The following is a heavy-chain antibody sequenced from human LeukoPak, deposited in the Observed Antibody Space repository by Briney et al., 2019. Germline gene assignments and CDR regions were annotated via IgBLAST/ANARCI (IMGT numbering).Heavy chain of an antibody. CDR1: GSPFTGYY. J-gene: IGHJ4*02. V-gene: IGHV1-2*02. Sequence: GASVKISCKASGSPFTGYYMHGVRQAPGQGREGMGWINPNSGGTNYAQKFQGRVTMTRDTSISTAYIELSRLRSDDTAVYYCARDWYCSSTSCYSDQDYWGQGTLVTVSS. CDR2: INPNSGGT. CDR3: ARDWYCSSTSCYSDQDY. D-gene: IGHD2-2*01.